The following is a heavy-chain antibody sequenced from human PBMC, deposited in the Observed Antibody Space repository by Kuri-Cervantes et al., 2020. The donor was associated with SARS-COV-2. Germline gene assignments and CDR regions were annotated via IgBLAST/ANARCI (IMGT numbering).Heavy chain of an antibody. CDR3: ARNSKRSGYTNGVTGRLDP. D-gene: IGHD5-18*01. J-gene: IGHJ5*02. CDR1: GGSFSGYY. V-gene: IGHV4-34*01. Sequence: SQTLSLTCAVYGGSFSGYYWSWIRQPPGKGLEWIGEINHSGSTNYNPSLKSRITISVDTSKNQFSLKLYSVTAADTAVYYCARNSKRSGYTNGVTGRLDPWGRGTLVTVSS. CDR2: INHSGST.